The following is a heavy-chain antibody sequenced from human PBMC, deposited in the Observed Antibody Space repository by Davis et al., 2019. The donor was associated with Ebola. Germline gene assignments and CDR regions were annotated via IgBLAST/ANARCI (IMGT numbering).Heavy chain of an antibody. D-gene: IGHD2-2*01. Sequence: GESLKISCAASGFTFSTYAMSWVRQAPGKGLQWVGRTRNRANSYTTEYAASVKGRFTISRDDSKNSLYLQMNSLRTEDTALYYCARSCSSTNCYPDYWGQGTLVTVSS. J-gene: IGHJ4*02. CDR2: TRNRANSYTT. CDR3: ARSCSSTNCYPDY. CDR1: GFTFSTYA. V-gene: IGHV3-72*01.